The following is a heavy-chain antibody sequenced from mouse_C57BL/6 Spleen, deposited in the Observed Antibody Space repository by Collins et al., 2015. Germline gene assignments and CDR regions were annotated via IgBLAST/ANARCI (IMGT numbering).Heavy chain of an antibody. D-gene: IGHD1-1*01. CDR3: ARSYGNTYWYFDV. CDR2: IHPNSGST. CDR1: GYTFTSYW. Sequence: KASGYTFTSYWMHWVKQRPGQGLEWIGMIHPNSGSTNYNEKFKSKATLTVDKSSSTAYMQLSSLTSEDSAVYYCARSYGNTYWYFDVWGTGTTVTVSS. V-gene: IGHV1-64*01. J-gene: IGHJ1*03.